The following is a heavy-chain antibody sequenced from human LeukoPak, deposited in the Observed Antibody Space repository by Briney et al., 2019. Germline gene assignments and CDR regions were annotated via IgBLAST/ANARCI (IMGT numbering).Heavy chain of an antibody. V-gene: IGHV3-53*01. CDR3: ARTNTVYGDFDY. CDR2: IFPDGRT. D-gene: IGHD2/OR15-2a*01. Sequence: GGSLRLSCAASGLTVTDNYFSWVRQAPGKGLEWVSVIFPDGRTYHADSVKGRFTISGDRPKNTLLLQMNSLRADDTALYHCARTNTVYGDFDYWGQGILVTVSS. J-gene: IGHJ4*02. CDR1: GLTVTDNY.